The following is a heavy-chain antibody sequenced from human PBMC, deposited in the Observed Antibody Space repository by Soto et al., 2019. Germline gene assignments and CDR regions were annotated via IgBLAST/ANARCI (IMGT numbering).Heavy chain of an antibody. J-gene: IGHJ4*02. CDR1: GFTFSDYY. CDR3: AKEDVWFAKDY. V-gene: IGHV3-30*18. Sequence: GGSLRLSCAASGFTFSDYYMSWIRQAPGKGLEWLAVISHDGSDKYYADSVRGRFTISRDNSENTLYLQMNSLRPEDTAVYYCAKEDVWFAKDYWGQGTLVTVSS. D-gene: IGHD3-10*01. CDR2: ISHDGSDK.